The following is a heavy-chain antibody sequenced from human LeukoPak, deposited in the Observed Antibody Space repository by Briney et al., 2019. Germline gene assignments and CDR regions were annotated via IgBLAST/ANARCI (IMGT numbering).Heavy chain of an antibody. Sequence: GGSLRLSCAASGFTFSTYNMNWVRQAPGKGLEWVSYISSSGSTIYYADSVKGRFTISRDNAKNSLFLQMNSLRAEDTAVYYCARDLGRFGAPRHYGMDVWGQGTTVTVSS. V-gene: IGHV3-48*04. CDR2: ISSSGSTI. J-gene: IGHJ6*02. CDR1: GFTFSTYN. CDR3: ARDLGRFGAPRHYGMDV. D-gene: IGHD3-10*01.